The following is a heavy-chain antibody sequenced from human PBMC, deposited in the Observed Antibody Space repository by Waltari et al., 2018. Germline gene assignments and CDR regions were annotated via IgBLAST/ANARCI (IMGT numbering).Heavy chain of an antibody. V-gene: IGHV4-59*01. CDR3: ARVLAPYDSSGYFDY. Sequence: QVQLQESGPGLVKPSETLSLTCTVSGGSISSSYVSWTRQPPGKGLGWIGYIYYSGSTNYNPPLKSRVTISVDTSKNQFSLKLSSVTAADTAVYYCARVLAPYDSSGYFDYWGQGTLVTVSS. CDR2: IYYSGST. J-gene: IGHJ4*02. CDR1: GGSISSSY. D-gene: IGHD3-22*01.